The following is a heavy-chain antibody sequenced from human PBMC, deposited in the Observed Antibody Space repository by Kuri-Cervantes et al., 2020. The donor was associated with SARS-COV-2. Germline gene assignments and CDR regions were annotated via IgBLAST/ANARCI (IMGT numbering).Heavy chain of an antibody. CDR2: IYHSGST. J-gene: IGHJ4*02. D-gene: IGHD5-24*01. Sequence: SQTLSLTCAVSGYSISSGYYWGWIRQPPGKGPEWIGSIYHSGSTYYNPSLKSRVTISVDTSKNQFSLKLSSVTAADTAVYYCARREMATMSFDYWGQGTLVTVSS. CDR1: GYSISSGYY. CDR3: ARREMATMSFDY. V-gene: IGHV4-38-2*01.